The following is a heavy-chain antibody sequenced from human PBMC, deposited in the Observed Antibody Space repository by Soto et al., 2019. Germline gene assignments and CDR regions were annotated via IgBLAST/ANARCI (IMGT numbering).Heavy chain of an antibody. CDR3: ARDFGYSSSWYFYYYGMDV. D-gene: IGHD6-13*01. Sequence: PSETLSLTCTVSGGSVSSGSYYWSWIRQPPGKGLEWIGYIYYSGSTNYNPSLKSRVTISVDTSKNQFSLKLSSVTAADTAVYYCARDFGYSSSWYFYYYGMDVWGQGTTVTVSS. CDR1: GGSVSSGSYY. J-gene: IGHJ6*02. V-gene: IGHV4-61*01. CDR2: IYYSGST.